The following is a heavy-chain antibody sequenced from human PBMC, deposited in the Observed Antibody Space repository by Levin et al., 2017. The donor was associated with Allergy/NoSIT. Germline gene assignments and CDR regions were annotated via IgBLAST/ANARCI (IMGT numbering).Heavy chain of an antibody. CDR3: AKALLWFGELLDDAFDS. Sequence: GGSLRLSCAASGFTFSSYAMSWVRQAPGKGLEWVSAISGSGGSTYYADSVKGRFTISRDNSKNTLYLQMNSLRAEDTAVYYCAKALLWFGELLDDAFDSWGQGTMVTVSS. J-gene: IGHJ3*02. CDR1: GFTFSSYA. D-gene: IGHD3-10*01. V-gene: IGHV3-23*01. CDR2: ISGSGGST.